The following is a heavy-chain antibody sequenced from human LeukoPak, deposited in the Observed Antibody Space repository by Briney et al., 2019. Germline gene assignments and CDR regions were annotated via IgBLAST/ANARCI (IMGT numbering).Heavy chain of an antibody. CDR1: GGSISSGSYY. V-gene: IGHV4-61*02. CDR3: ASLRERSYYARGFDY. J-gene: IGHJ4*02. D-gene: IGHD1-26*01. Sequence: SETLSLTCSVSGGSISSGSYYWSWVRQPAGKGLEWIGRIYPNGSTNYNPSLKSRVTISRDASRNQISLTLNSVTAADTAVYHCASLRERSYYARGFDYWGRGTLVTVSS. CDR2: IYPNGST.